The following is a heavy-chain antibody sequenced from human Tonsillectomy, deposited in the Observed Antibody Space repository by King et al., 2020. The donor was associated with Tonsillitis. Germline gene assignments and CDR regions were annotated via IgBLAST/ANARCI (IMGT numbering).Heavy chain of an antibody. J-gene: IGHJ3*01. CDR2: MSINSFSI. Sequence: VQLVESGGGLVQPGGSLRLSCAASGFTFSSYSMSWVRQAPGKGLAWISYMSINSFSIENADSVEGRFTISRDDAKNSVFLQMSSLRAEDTAVYYCARDLSPGASPDGFDFWGQGTMVTVSS. V-gene: IGHV3-48*01. D-gene: IGHD3-10*01. CDR3: ARDLSPGASPDGFDF. CDR1: GFTFSSYS.